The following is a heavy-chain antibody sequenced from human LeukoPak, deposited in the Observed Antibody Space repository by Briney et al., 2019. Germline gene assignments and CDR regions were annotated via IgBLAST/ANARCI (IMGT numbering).Heavy chain of an antibody. V-gene: IGHV3-21*06. J-gene: IGHJ4*02. D-gene: IGHD3-22*01. CDR2: ITSGSRYL. CDR3: ARPSGYYAFDS. CDR1: GFSFSSYS. Sequence: GGSLRLSCEASGFSFSSYSMDWVRQAPGKGLEWVASITSGSRYLYYGDSVKGRFTVSRDNTKNSLHLQMNSLRVDDTAGYYCARPSGYYAFDSWGQGTLVTVSS.